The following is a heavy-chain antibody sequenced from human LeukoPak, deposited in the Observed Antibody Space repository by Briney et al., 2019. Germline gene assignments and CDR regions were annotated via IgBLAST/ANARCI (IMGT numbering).Heavy chain of an antibody. CDR3: ATLKRGSIYGYFDF. D-gene: IGHD5-18*01. J-gene: IGHJ4*02. CDR1: GGSITSHY. Sequence: SETLSLTCTVSGGSITSHYWSWIRQPPGKGLEWIAYVLDSVRTKNNPSLQSRLTLSAATSKHQFSLRLSSVTAADTAVYYCATLKRGSIYGYFDFWGQGIKVTVSS. V-gene: IGHV4-59*11. CDR2: VLDSVRT.